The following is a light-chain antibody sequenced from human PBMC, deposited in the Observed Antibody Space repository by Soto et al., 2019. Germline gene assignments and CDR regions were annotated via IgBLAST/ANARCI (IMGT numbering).Light chain of an antibody. V-gene: IGKV3D-15*01. CDR1: QSISSN. CDR3: QQYHDWPPLT. Sequence: DIVMTKSPATLSESPGERVTLSCRASQSISSNLAWYQQKPGQPPRLLIYDATSRATGIPSRFSGSGSGTDFTLTIISLQSEDFAVYFCQQYHDWPPLTFGGGTKVEIK. J-gene: IGKJ4*01. CDR2: DAT.